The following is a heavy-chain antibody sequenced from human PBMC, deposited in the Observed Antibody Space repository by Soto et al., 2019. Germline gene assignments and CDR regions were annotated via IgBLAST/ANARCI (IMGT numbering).Heavy chain of an antibody. CDR3: VRGVDSSFDY. J-gene: IGHJ4*02. D-gene: IGHD6-13*01. CDR1: GDSVSRNSAA. Sequence: SQTLSLTCAVSGDSVSRNSAAWNWVRQSPSRGLEWLGRTYYRSKWKNDYALSVNSRITINPDTSKNQLSLQLSSVTPDDTAIYYCVRGVDSSFDYWGQGTLVTV. CDR2: TYYRSKWKN. V-gene: IGHV6-1*01.